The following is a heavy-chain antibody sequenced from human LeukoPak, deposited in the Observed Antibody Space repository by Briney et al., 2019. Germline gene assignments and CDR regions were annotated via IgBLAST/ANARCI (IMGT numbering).Heavy chain of an antibody. J-gene: IGHJ4*02. CDR1: GFTFSSYA. V-gene: IGHV3-30-3*01. Sequence: GGSLRLSCAASGFTFSSYAMHWVRQAPGKGLEWVAVISYDGSNKYYADSVKGRFTISRDNSKNTLYLQMNSLRAEDTAVYHCARGGQQWLVRPFDYWGQGTLVTVSS. CDR3: ARGGQQWLVRPFDY. D-gene: IGHD6-19*01. CDR2: ISYDGSNK.